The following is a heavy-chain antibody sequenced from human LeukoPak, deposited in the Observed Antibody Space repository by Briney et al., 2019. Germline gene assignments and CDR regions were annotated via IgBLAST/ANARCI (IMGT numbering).Heavy chain of an antibody. J-gene: IGHJ4*02. V-gene: IGHV4-39*07. CDR2: IYYSGST. CDR3: ACHDSAYDSFDY. D-gene: IGHD5-12*01. Sequence: SETLSLTCTVSGGSINSGANYWAWISQPPGKGLEWIGTIYYSGSTYYNPSLNSRVTMSLDTSKNLFSLKLSSVTAADTAVYYCACHDSAYDSFDYWGQGTLVTVSS. CDR1: GGSINSGANY.